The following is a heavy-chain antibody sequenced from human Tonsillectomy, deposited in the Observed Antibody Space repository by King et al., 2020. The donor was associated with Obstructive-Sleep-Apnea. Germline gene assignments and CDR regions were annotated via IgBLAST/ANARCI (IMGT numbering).Heavy chain of an antibody. CDR1: GYTFTNYG. J-gene: IGHJ6*02. V-gene: IGHV1-18*01. CDR3: AGVGGGYNLDFYYGMDV. D-gene: IGHD5-24*01. CDR2: ISAYNGNT. Sequence: VQLVESGAEVKKPGASVKVSCKASGYTFTNYGITWVRQAPGQGPEWMGWISAYNGNTNYAQKLQGRVTMTTDTSTGTAYMELRSLRSDDTAVYYGAGVGGGYNLDFYYGMDVWGQGTTVTVSS.